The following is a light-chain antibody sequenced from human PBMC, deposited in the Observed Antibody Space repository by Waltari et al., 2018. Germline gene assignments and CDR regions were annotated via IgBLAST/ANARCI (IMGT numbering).Light chain of an antibody. CDR1: SSNIGYNF. V-gene: IGLV1-51*02. CDR3: GSWDSSLSLV. Sequence: QSVLTQPPSLSAAPGQKVTISCSGSSSNIGYNFVPWYQQFPGTAPKLIIYENNKRPSGIPDRFSGSKSGTSGTLVITGVQTGDEADYYCGSWDSSLSLVFGGGTKLSVL. J-gene: IGLJ2*01. CDR2: ENN.